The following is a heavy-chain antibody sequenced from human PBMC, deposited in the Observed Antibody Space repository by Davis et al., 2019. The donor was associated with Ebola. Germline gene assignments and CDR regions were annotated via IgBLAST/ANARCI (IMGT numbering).Heavy chain of an antibody. CDR1: GFTFSSYG. V-gene: IGHV3-30*18. Sequence: GESLKISCAASGFTFSSYGMHWVRQAPGKGLEWVAVISYDGSNKYYADSVKGRFTISRDNSKNTLYLQMNSLRAEDTAVYYCAKVRDPGAFDIWGQGTMVTVSS. CDR3: AKVRDPGAFDI. J-gene: IGHJ3*02. D-gene: IGHD3-3*01. CDR2: ISYDGSNK.